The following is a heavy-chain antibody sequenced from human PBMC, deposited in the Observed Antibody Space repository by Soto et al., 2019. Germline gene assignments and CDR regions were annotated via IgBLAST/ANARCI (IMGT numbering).Heavy chain of an antibody. Sequence: QVQLVQPGAEVKQPGASVKVSCKSSGYTFTHYAMHWVRQAPGQGLEWLGWINTDNGYTAFSQKFQGRVSITMDTSASTAYVELSSLTSEDTGVYYCARQGDSRILRDTFDIWGQGTLVTVSS. CDR1: GYTFTHYA. J-gene: IGHJ3*02. V-gene: IGHV1-3*04. D-gene: IGHD2-8*01. CDR2: INTDNGYT. CDR3: ARQGDSRILRDTFDI.